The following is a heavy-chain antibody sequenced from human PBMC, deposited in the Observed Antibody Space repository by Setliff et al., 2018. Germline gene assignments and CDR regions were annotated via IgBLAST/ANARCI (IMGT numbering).Heavy chain of an antibody. CDR2: IYYSGST. Sequence: KPSETLSLTCTVSGGSISSSSYYWGWIRQPPGKGLEWIGSIYYSGSTYYNPSLKSRVTISVDTSKNQFSLKLSSVTAADMAVYYCARGYSGYDYLKPFDYWGQGTLVTVSS. V-gene: IGHV4-39*01. CDR1: GGSISSSSYY. CDR3: ARGYSGYDYLKPFDY. J-gene: IGHJ4*02. D-gene: IGHD5-12*01.